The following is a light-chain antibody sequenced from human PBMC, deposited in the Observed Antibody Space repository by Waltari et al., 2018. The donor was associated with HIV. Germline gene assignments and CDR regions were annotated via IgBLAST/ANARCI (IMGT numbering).Light chain of an antibody. CDR2: AAS. V-gene: IGKV1-39*01. CDR3: QQSYSTPMYT. CDR1: QSISSY. Sequence: DIQMTQSPSSLSASVGDRVTITCQASQSISSYLNWYQQKPGKAPKLLIYAASSLQSGVPSRFSGSRSGTDFTLTISSLQPEDFATYYCQQSYSTPMYTFGQGTKLEIK. J-gene: IGKJ2*01.